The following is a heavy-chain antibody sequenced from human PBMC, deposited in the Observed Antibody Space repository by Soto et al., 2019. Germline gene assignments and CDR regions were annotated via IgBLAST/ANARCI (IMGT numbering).Heavy chain of an antibody. J-gene: IGHJ6*02. CDR3: ASGGYYYYYGMDV. V-gene: IGHV4-59*01. D-gene: IGHD3-16*01. CDR1: GGSISSYY. Sequence: PSETLSLTCTVSGGSISSYYWSWIRQPPGKGLEWIGYIYYSGSTNYNPSLKSRVTISVDTSKNQFSLKLSSVTAADTAVYYCASGGYYYYYGMDVWGQGTTVT. CDR2: IYYSGST.